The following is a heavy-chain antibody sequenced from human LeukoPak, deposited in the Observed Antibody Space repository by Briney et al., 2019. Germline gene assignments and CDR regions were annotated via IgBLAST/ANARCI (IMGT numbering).Heavy chain of an antibody. CDR3: AGGLRYFDWLLPHYFDY. V-gene: IGHV1-2*02. Sequence: ASVKVSCKASGYTFTGYYMHWVRQAPGQGLEWMGWINPNSGGTNYAQKFQGRVTMTRDTSISTAYMELSRLRSDDTAVYYCAGGLRYFDWLLPHYFDYWGQGTLVTVSS. D-gene: IGHD3-9*01. CDR1: GYTFTGYY. CDR2: INPNSGGT. J-gene: IGHJ4*02.